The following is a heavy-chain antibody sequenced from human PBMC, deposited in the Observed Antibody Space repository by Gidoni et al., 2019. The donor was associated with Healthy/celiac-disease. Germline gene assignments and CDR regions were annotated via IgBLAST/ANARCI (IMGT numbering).Heavy chain of an antibody. CDR2: IFSNDEK. CDR1: GFSLSNARMG. J-gene: IGHJ4*02. Sequence: VTLKASCPVLLIPTATLTLTCTVSGFSLSNARMGVSWIRQPPGKALEWLAHIFSNDEKSYSTSLKGRLTISKDTSKSQGVLTMTNMDPVDTATYNCTMIAGDGYSANFDYWGQGTLVTVSS. CDR3: TMIAGDGYSANFDY. V-gene: IGHV2-26*01. D-gene: IGHD5-18*01.